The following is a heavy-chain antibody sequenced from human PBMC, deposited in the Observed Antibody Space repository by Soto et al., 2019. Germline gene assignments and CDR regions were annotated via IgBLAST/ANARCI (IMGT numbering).Heavy chain of an antibody. CDR1: GFTFSSYS. J-gene: IGHJ2*01. V-gene: IGHV3-21*01. CDR3: ASPFPLGYCSGGSCYSGRWYFDL. D-gene: IGHD2-15*01. Sequence: PGGSLRLSCAASGFTFSSYSMNWVRQAPGKGLEWVSSISSSSSYIYYADSVKGRFTISRDNAKNSLYLQMNSLRAEDTAVYYCASPFPLGYCSGGSCYSGRWYFDLWGRGTLVTVSS. CDR2: ISSSSSYI.